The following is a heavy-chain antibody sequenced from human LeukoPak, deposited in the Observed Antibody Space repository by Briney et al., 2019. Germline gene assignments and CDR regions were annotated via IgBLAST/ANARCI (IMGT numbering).Heavy chain of an antibody. Sequence: SETLSLTCTVSGGSISSGSYYWSWIRQPAGKGLEWIGRIYTSGSTNYNPSLKSRVTISVDTSKNQFSLKLSSVTAADTAVYYCARVEGDGYNPGSAFDIWGQGTMVTVSS. V-gene: IGHV4-61*02. CDR1: GGSISSGSYY. CDR3: ARVEGDGYNPGSAFDI. D-gene: IGHD5-24*01. CDR2: IYTSGST. J-gene: IGHJ3*02.